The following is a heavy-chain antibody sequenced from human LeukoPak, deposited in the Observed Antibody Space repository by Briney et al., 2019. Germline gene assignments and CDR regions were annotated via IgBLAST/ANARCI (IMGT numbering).Heavy chain of an antibody. V-gene: IGHV3-48*03. CDR2: ISSSGRTF. J-gene: IGHJ4*02. CDR3: ARAGIAVAGDDY. CDR1: GFTFSSYE. Sequence: PGGSLRLSCAASGFTFSSYEMNWVRQAPGKGLEWVSYISSSGRTFYYADSVKGRFTISRDNAKNSLYLQMNSLRAEDTAVYYCARAGIAVAGDDYWGQGTLVTVSS. D-gene: IGHD6-19*01.